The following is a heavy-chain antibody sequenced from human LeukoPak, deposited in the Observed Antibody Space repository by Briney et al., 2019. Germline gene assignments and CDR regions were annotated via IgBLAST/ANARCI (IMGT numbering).Heavy chain of an antibody. V-gene: IGHV4-39*01. CDR1: GDSVSRSDSY. CDR3: ARRRYYDGSGYLE. Sequence: SETLSLTRSVSGDSVSRSDSYWDWIRQPLGKGLEWIGTIYYSGRTYYSPSLKSRVTMSVDPSNNQFSLNLRSVTAADTAVYYCARRRYYDGSGYLEWGQGTLLSVSS. CDR2: IYYSGRT. D-gene: IGHD3-22*01. J-gene: IGHJ1*01.